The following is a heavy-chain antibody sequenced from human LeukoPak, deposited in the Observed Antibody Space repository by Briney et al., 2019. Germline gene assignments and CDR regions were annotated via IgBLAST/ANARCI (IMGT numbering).Heavy chain of an antibody. J-gene: IGHJ3*02. CDR2: IYYSGST. V-gene: IGHV4-39*01. Sequence: ETLSLTCTVSGGSISSSSYYWGWIRQPPGKGLEWIGSIYYSGSTYYNPSLKSQVTISVDTSKNQFSLKLSSVTAADTAVYYCARQGRDVYCSGGSCYYSPGAFDIWGRGTMVTVSS. CDR1: GGSISSSSYY. D-gene: IGHD2-15*01. CDR3: ARQGRDVYCSGGSCYYSPGAFDI.